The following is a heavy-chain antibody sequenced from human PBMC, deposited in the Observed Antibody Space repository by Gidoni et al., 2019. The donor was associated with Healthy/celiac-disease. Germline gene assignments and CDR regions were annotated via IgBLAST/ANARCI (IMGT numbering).Heavy chain of an antibody. J-gene: IGHJ4*02. CDR1: GFTFSNAW. CDR3: TTERVGRGVIIFPFHY. D-gene: IGHD3-10*01. V-gene: IGHV3-15*01. Sequence: EVQLVESGGGLGKPGGSLRLSCAASGFTFSNAWMSWVRQAPGKGLEWVGRIKSKTDGGTTDYAAPVKGRFTISRDDSKNTLYLQMNSLKTEDTAVYYCTTERVGRGVIIFPFHYWGQGTLVTVSS. CDR2: IKSKTDGGTT.